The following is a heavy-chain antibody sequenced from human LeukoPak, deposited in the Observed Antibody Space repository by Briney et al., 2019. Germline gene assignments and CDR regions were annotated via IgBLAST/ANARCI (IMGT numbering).Heavy chain of an antibody. CDR1: GFTFSSYE. Sequence: PGGSLRLSCAASGFTFSSYEMNWVRQAPGKGLEWVSYISSSGSTIYYADSVKGRFTISRDNAKNSLYLQMHTLRAEDTAVYYCARSPFIYGSGSSIDYWGQGTLVTVSS. CDR2: ISSSGSTI. V-gene: IGHV3-48*03. D-gene: IGHD3-10*01. CDR3: ARSPFIYGSGSSIDY. J-gene: IGHJ4*02.